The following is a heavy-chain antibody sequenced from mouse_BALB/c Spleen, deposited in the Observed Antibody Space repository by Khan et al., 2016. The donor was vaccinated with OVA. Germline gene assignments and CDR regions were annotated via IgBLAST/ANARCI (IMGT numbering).Heavy chain of an antibody. CDR3: VRDWTYHGDDGWFAY. D-gene: IGHD2-14*01. V-gene: IGHV1-4*01. Sequence: QVQLKQSGAELARPGASVRMSCKASGYTFTSYTIHWIKKRPGQGLEWIGYINPSNGYTTYNQKFKDKATLTTDKSSTPAYLQLSSLTSDASAVDNGVRDWTYHGDDGWFAYWGQGTLVTVSA. CDR2: INPSNGYT. J-gene: IGHJ3*01. CDR1: GYTFTSYT.